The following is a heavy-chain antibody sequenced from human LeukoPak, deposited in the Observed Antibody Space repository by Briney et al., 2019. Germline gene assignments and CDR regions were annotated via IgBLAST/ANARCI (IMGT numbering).Heavy chain of an antibody. D-gene: IGHD3-3*01. CDR3: ATVEWDTPHAYFDY. J-gene: IGHJ4*02. V-gene: IGHV1-69*05. Sequence: GASVKVSCKASGGTFSSYAISWVRQAPGQGLEWMGGIIPIFGAANYAQKFQGRVTITTDESTSTAYMELSSLRSEDTAVYYCATVEWDTPHAYFDYWGQGTLVTGSS. CDR2: IIPIFGAA. CDR1: GGTFSSYA.